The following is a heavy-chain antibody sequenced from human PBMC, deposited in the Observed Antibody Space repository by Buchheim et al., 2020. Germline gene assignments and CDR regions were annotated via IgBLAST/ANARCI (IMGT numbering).Heavy chain of an antibody. CDR2: TDWDDHI. D-gene: IGHD4-17*01. J-gene: IGHJ4*02. Sequence: QVTLWESGPALVKPTQTLTLTCTFSGFSLSTSGMCVSWIRQPPGNALEWLARTDWDDHIYYCTSLQTSLTISKDTSNTQVDLTMTNMDTVHTATYYCERINDYGDWPFDFWCQGT. CDR3: ERINDYGDWPFDF. CDR1: GFSLSTSGMC. V-gene: IGHV2-70*15.